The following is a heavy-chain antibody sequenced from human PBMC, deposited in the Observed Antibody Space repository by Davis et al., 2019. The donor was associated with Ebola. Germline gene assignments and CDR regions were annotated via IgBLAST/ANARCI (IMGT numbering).Heavy chain of an antibody. J-gene: IGHJ4*02. D-gene: IGHD1-26*01. CDR2: ISSGSSAI. Sequence: GESLKISCTASGFTFSSYDMNWVRQAPGKGLEWVSYISSGSSAIYYVDSVRGRFTISRDNAKNSLYLQMNSLRAEDTAVYYCAPHTEVGYWGQGTLVTVSS. V-gene: IGHV3-48*04. CDR1: GFTFSSYD. CDR3: APHTEVGY.